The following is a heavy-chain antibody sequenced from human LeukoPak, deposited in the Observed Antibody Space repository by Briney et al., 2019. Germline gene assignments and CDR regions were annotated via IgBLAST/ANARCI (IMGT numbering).Heavy chain of an antibody. J-gene: IGHJ2*01. CDR2: ISSSSSYI. V-gene: IGHV3-21*01. CDR3: ATYYYDSSGYRHFDWYFDL. D-gene: IGHD3-22*01. CDR1: GFTFSSYS. Sequence: PGGSLRLSCAASGFTFSSYSMNWVRQAPGKGLEWVSSISSSSSYIYYADSVKGRFTISRDNAKNSLYLQMNSLRAEDTAVYYCATYYYDSSGYRHFDWYFDLWGRGTLVTVSS.